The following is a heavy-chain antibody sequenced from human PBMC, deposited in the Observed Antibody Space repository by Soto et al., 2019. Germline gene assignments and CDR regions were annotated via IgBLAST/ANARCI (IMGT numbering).Heavy chain of an antibody. V-gene: IGHV1-69*08. J-gene: IGHJ4*02. D-gene: IGHD3-10*01. CDR1: GGTFSSYT. Sequence: QVQLVQSGAEVKKPGSSVKVSCKASGGTFSSYTISWVRQAPGQGLEWMGRIIPILGIANYAQKFQGRVTITADKYTSAADMELSSLRSEDTAVYYCAREGCGELRGDYWGQGTLVTVSS. CDR3: AREGCGELRGDY. CDR2: IIPILGIA.